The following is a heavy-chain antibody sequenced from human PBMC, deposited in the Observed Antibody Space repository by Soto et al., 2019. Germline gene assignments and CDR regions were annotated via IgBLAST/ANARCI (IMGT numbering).Heavy chain of an antibody. CDR3: ASTQFLIIVAGGNY. J-gene: IGHJ4*02. V-gene: IGHV3-30-3*01. CDR1: GFTFSSHT. Sequence: QVQLVESGGGMVQPGRSLRLSCAASGFTFSSHTMHWVRQAPGKGLEWVALISHDGNIKFYADSVKGRFTISRDNSKNTLYLQMSSLRTEDTSLYYCASTQFLIIVAGGNYWGQGPLVTVSS. D-gene: IGHD2-15*01. CDR2: ISHDGNIK.